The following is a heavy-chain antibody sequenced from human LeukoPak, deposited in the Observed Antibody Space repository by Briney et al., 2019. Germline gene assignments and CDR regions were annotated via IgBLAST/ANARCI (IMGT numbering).Heavy chain of an antibody. J-gene: IGHJ3*02. CDR2: MNPNSGDT. CDR3: ARDYFYGSGSYDI. V-gene: IGHV1-8*01. D-gene: IGHD3-10*01. CDR1: GYTFTSYD. Sequence: GASVKVSCKASGYTFTSYDINWVRRATGQGLEWMGWMNPNSGDTGYAQKFQGRVTMTRSTPISTAYMELSSLRSDDTAVYYCARDYFYGSGSYDIWGQGTMVTVSS.